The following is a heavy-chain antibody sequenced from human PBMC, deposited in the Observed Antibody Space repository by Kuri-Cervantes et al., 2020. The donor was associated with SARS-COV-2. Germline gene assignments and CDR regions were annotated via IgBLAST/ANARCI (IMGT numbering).Heavy chain of an antibody. Sequence: ASVKVSCKASGYTFTSYGISWVRQAPGQGLEWMGWINPNSGGTNYAQKFQGWVTMTRDTSISTAYMELSRLRSDDTAVYYCARSYSSGWYYYGMDVWGQGTTVTVSS. V-gene: IGHV1-2*04. D-gene: IGHD6-19*01. CDR1: GYTFTSYG. CDR3: ARSYSSGWYYYGMDV. CDR2: INPNSGGT. J-gene: IGHJ6*02.